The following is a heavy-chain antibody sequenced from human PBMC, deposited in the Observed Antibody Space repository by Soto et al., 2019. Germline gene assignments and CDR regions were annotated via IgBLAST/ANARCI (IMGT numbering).Heavy chain of an antibody. V-gene: IGHV3-23*01. CDR3: AQSGDLVVVVADTIDY. CDR1: GFTFSSYA. J-gene: IGHJ4*02. D-gene: IGHD2-15*01. CDR2: ISGSGGST. Sequence: PGGSLRLSCAASGFTFSSYAMSWVRQAPGKGLEWVSAISGSGGSTYYADSVKGRFTICRDNSKNTLYLQMNSLRAEDTAVYYCAQSGDLVVVVADTIDYWGQGTLVTVSS.